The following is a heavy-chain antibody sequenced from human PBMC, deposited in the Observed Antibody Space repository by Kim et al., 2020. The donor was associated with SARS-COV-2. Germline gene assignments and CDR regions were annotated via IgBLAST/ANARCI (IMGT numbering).Heavy chain of an antibody. CDR1: GFTFSSYG. J-gene: IGHJ6*02. CDR3: ARALLGGSGSYYTPWYYYYYGMDI. Sequence: GGSLRLSCAASGFTFSSYGMHWVRQAPGKGLEWVAVISYDGSNKYYADSVKGRFTISRDNPKNTLYLQMNSPRAEDTAVYYCARALLGGSGSYYTPWYYYYYGMDIWGQGTTVTVSS. V-gene: IGHV3-33*05. D-gene: IGHD3-10*01. CDR2: ISYDGSNK.